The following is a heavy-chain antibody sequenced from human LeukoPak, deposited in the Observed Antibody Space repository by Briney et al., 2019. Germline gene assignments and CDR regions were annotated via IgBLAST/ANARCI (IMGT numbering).Heavy chain of an antibody. Sequence: PGGSLRLSCAASGFTFSSYAMHWVRQAPGKGLEWVAVISYDGSNKYYADSVKGRFTISRDNSKNTLYLQMNSLRAEDTAVYYCAREGPTGWFDPWGQGTLVTVSS. J-gene: IGHJ5*02. CDR2: ISYDGSNK. CDR1: GFTFSSYA. V-gene: IGHV3-30*04. D-gene: IGHD3-10*01. CDR3: AREGPTGWFDP.